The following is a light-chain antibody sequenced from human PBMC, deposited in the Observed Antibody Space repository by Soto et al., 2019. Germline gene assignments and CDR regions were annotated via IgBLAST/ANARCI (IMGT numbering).Light chain of an antibody. J-gene: IGLJ2*01. CDR1: SSNIGAGYD. CDR3: QSYDNSHVV. CDR2: NNN. Sequence: QSVLTQPPSVSGAPGQRVTISCTGSSSNIGAGYDVHWYQQLPGTAPKLLIYNNNNGPSGVPDRFSGSKSGTSASLAITGLQAEDEADYFCQSYDNSHVVFGGGTQLTVL. V-gene: IGLV1-40*01.